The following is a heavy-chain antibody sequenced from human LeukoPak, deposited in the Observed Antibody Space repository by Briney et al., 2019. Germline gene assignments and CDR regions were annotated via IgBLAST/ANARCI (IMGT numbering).Heavy chain of an antibody. CDR3: ARGPYCSGGSCYSVWFDP. D-gene: IGHD2-15*01. V-gene: IGHV4-30-2*01. J-gene: IGHJ5*02. CDR2: IYHSGST. CDR1: GGSISSGGYS. Sequence: PSQTLSLTCAVSGGSISSGGYSWSWIRQPPGKGLEWIGYIYHSGSTYYNPSLQSRVTISVDRSKNQFSLKLSSVTAADTAVYYCARGPYCSGGSCYSVWFDPWGQGTLVTVSS.